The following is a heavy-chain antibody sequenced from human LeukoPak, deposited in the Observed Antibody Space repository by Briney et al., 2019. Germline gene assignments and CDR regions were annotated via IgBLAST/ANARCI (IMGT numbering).Heavy chain of an antibody. CDR2: ISGSSGGT. CDR3: AKESESMSTTSFDY. CDR1: GFTFSSYA. D-gene: IGHD5-24*01. Sequence: AGGSLRLSCAASGFTFSSYAMSWVRQAPGKGLEWVSAISGSSGGTYYTDSVKGRFTISRDNSKNTLYLQMNSLRAEDTAVYYCAKESESMSTTSFDYWGQGVLVTVSS. V-gene: IGHV3-23*01. J-gene: IGHJ4*02.